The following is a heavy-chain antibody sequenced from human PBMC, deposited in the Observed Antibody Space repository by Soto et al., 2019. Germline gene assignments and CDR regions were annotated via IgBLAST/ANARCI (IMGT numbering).Heavy chain of an antibody. CDR3: VRGITEIVVVAGATLPPSYFDL. Sequence: EVQLVESGGGLIQPGGSLRLSCAASGFTVTNNYMGWVRQAPGKGLDWVSVTHGGRSTYYADSVKARFTISRDSSSNTLYLEMMSLRPEATAIYYCVRGITEIVVVAGATLPPSYFDLWGRGTRVTVSS. D-gene: IGHD2-15*01. J-gene: IGHJ2*01. CDR1: GFTVTNNY. V-gene: IGHV3-53*01. CDR2: THGGRST.